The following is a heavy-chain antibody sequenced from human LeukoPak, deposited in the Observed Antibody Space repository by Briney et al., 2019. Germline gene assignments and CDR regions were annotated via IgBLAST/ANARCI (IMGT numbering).Heavy chain of an antibody. J-gene: IGHJ4*02. D-gene: IGHD5-24*01. Sequence: PGGSLRLSCAASGFTFSNAWMSWVRQAPGKGLEWVADLSGRGSSADYADSVKGRFTISRDNSEKTLFLQMNSLRAGDTAVYYCAGRDGYNSDFDYWGQGTLVTVSS. V-gene: IGHV3-23*01. CDR1: GFTFSNAW. CDR2: LSGRGSSA. CDR3: AGRDGYNSDFDY.